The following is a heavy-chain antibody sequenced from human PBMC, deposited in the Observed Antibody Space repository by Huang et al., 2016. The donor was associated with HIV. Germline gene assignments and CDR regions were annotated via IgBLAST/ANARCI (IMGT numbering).Heavy chain of an antibody. CDR2: INSDGSST. CDR1: RFTFSSYW. CDR3: ARDSQQWLVEDY. Sequence: EVQLVESGGGLVQPGGSLRLSCAASRFTFSSYWMHWVRQAPGKGLVWVSRINSDGSSTSYADSVKGRFTISRDNAKNTLYLQMNSLRAEDTAVYYCARDSQQWLVEDYWGQGTLVTVSS. J-gene: IGHJ4*02. V-gene: IGHV3-74*01. D-gene: IGHD6-19*01.